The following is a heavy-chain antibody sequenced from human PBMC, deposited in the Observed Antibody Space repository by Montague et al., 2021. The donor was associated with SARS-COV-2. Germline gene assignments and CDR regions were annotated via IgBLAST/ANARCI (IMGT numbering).Heavy chain of an antibody. CDR3: VRDQGRSNWNYPDY. CDR1: GGSISGYY. D-gene: IGHD1-20*01. CDR2: IYNSGST. J-gene: IGHJ4*02. V-gene: IGHV4-4*07. Sequence: SESLSLICTVSGGSISGYYWSWFRQSAGKGLEWIGRIYNSGSTSYNPSLKSRVTMSVDTSKNQFSLKLSSVTAADTAVYYCVRDQGRSNWNYPDYWGQGTLGTVSS.